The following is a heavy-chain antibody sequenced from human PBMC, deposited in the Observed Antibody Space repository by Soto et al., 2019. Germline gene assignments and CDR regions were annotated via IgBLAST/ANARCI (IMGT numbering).Heavy chain of an antibody. Sequence: SETLSLTCTVSGGSISSSSYYWGWIRQPPGKGLEWIGSIYYSGSTYYNPSLKSRVTISVDTSKNQFSLKLSSVTAADTAVYYCAREWSEAHYYYYGMDVWGQGTTVTVSS. V-gene: IGHV4-39*01. D-gene: IGHD3-3*01. J-gene: IGHJ6*02. CDR1: GGSISSSSYY. CDR3: AREWSEAHYYYYGMDV. CDR2: IYYSGST.